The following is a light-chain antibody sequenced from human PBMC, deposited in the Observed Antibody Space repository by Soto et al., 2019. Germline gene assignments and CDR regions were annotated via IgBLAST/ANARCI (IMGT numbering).Light chain of an antibody. V-gene: IGKV3-15*01. CDR1: QNVNSN. Sequence: EIAMTQSPATLPVSPGQRATLSCRASQNVNSNFAWYQQKPGQAPRLVMFNASTRATDIPARFSGSGSGTQFTLTISSLQSEDFATYYCQQYNTLNTFGQGTRLEIK. CDR3: QQYNTLNT. J-gene: IGKJ2*01. CDR2: NAS.